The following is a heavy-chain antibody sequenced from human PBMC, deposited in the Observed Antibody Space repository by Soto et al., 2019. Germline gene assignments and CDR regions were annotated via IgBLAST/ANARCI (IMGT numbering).Heavy chain of an antibody. V-gene: IGHV3-15*07. CDR1: GFTFSNAW. CDR2: IKSKTDGGTT. Sequence: PGGSLRLSCAASGFTFSNAWMNWVRQAPGKGLEWVGRIKSKTDGGTTDYAAPVKGRFTISRDDSKNTLYLQMNSLKTEDTAVYYCTTDQPDVVVVPAAGGQGTLVTVSS. J-gene: IGHJ4*02. CDR3: TTDQPDVVVVPAA. D-gene: IGHD2-2*01.